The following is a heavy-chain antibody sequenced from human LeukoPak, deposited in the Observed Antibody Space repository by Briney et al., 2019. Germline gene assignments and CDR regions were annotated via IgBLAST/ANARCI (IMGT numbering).Heavy chain of an antibody. CDR2: MYYSGST. Sequence: PSETLSLTCTVSGGSISNSSYYWGWIRQPPGKGLEWIGSMYYSGSTYYNPSLKSRATISVDTSKNQFSLKLGSVTAADTAVYYCARGRGYSSGWLNPNPYYYYYYMDVWGKGTTVTVSS. J-gene: IGHJ6*03. CDR3: ARGRGYSSGWLNPNPYYYYYYMDV. D-gene: IGHD6-19*01. CDR1: GGSISNSSYY. V-gene: IGHV4-39*01.